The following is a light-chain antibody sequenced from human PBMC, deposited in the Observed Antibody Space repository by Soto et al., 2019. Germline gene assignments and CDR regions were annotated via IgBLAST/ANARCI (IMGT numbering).Light chain of an antibody. CDR3: GTWDSSSWV. CDR2: DNN. V-gene: IGLV1-51*01. J-gene: IGLJ3*02. Sequence: QAVVTQPPSVSAAPGQKVTISCSGSSSNIGNNYVSWYQQLPGTAPKLLIYDNNKRPSGIPDRFSGSKSGTSATLGITGLQTGDEADYYCGTWDSSSWVFGGGTKLTVL. CDR1: SSNIGNNY.